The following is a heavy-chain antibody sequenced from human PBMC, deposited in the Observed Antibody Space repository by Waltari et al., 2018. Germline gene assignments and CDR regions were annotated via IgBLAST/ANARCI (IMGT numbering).Heavy chain of an antibody. J-gene: IGHJ6*02. V-gene: IGHV2-5*01. Sequence: QITLKESGPTLMKPTQTLTLTCSFSGFSLSTTGVGVGWIRQPPGKALEWLALVYWNDDKRYSPSLKSRLTITKDTSKNHVVLTMTTMDPVDTATYYCAHTRGAGCYECMDVWGQGTTVTVSS. CDR2: VYWNDDK. CDR1: GFSLSTTGVG. D-gene: IGHD2-15*01. CDR3: AHTRGAGCYECMDV.